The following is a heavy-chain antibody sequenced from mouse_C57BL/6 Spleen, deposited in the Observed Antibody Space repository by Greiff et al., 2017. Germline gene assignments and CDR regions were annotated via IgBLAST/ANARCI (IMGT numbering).Heavy chain of an antibody. CDR3: SRKKKCYLDY. V-gene: IGHV1-72*01. D-gene: IGHD1-3*01. CDR2: IDPNIGGT. Sequence: QVQLQQPEAELVKPGASVKLSFKSSGYNFTSYWMHWVKQRPGRGLGWIGMIDPNIGGTKYNEKIKSKATLTVDKTSSTAYIQLSSLTADDSAVYYCSRKKKCYLDYWGQGITRT. J-gene: IGHJ2*01. CDR1: GYNFTSYW.